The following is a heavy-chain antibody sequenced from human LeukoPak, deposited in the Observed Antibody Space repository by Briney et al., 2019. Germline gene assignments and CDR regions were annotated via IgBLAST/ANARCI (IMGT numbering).Heavy chain of an antibody. J-gene: IGHJ3*02. CDR3: ARDVRAYSSSSSAFDI. V-gene: IGHV3-23*01. CDR2: ISGSGGST. CDR1: GFTFSSYA. D-gene: IGHD6-6*01. Sequence: GGSLRLSCAASGFTFSSYAMSWVRQAPGKGLEWVSAISGSGGSTYYADSVKGRFTISRDNAKNSLFLQMNSLRDEDTAVYYCARDVRAYSSSSSAFDIWGQGTMVTVSS.